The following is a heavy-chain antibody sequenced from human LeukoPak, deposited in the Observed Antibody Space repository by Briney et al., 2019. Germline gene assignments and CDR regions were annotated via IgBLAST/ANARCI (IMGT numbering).Heavy chain of an antibody. J-gene: IGHJ6*03. CDR2: ISSSSSYI. CDR3: ARVAGYSSSWVTYYYMDV. CDR1: GFTFSSYS. Sequence: PGGSLRLSCAASGFTFSSYSMNWVRQAPGKGLEWVSSISSSSSYIYYADSVKGRFTISRDNAKKSLYLQMNSLRAEDTAVYYCARVAGYSSSWVTYYYMDVWGKGTTVTVSS. D-gene: IGHD6-13*01. V-gene: IGHV3-21*01.